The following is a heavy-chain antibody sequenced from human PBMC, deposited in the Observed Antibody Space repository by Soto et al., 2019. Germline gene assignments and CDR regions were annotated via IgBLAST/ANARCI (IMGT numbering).Heavy chain of an antibody. J-gene: IGHJ2*01. CDR1: GGSISSYY. Sequence: QVQLQESGPGLLKPSETLTLTCSVSGGSISSYYWSWIWQPPGKGLEWIGYIYYSGSTNYNPSLKSRVTISVDTSKNQFSLKLSSVTAADTAVYYCAREADYYDSSGLVWYFDLWGRGTLVTVSS. D-gene: IGHD3-22*01. CDR3: AREADYYDSSGLVWYFDL. V-gene: IGHV4-59*01. CDR2: IYYSGST.